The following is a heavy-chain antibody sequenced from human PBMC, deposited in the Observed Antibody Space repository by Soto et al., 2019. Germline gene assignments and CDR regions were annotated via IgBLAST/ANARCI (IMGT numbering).Heavy chain of an antibody. D-gene: IGHD3-9*01. Sequence: LSLTCTVSGGSISSSSYYWGWIRQPPGKGLEWIGSIYYSGSTYYNPSLKSRVTISVDTSKNQFSLKLSSVTAADTAVYYCARRMNGLRYFDWLSDANWFDPWGQGTLVTVS. CDR1: GGSISSSSYY. J-gene: IGHJ5*02. CDR2: IYYSGST. CDR3: ARRMNGLRYFDWLSDANWFDP. V-gene: IGHV4-39*01.